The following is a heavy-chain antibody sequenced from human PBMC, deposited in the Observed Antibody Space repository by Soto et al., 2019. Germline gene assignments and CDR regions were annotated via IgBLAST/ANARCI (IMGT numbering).Heavy chain of an antibody. CDR2: ISAYYGDT. D-gene: IGHD4-17*01. J-gene: IGHJ1*01. CDR1: GYTFITYG. Sequence: ASVKVSCKASGYTFITYGISWVRQAPGQGLEWTGWISAYYGDTTYAQKFQGRVTMTRDTSTSTAXXXXXXXXXXXTAVYYCVRESQSGSTVYFQYWGQGTLVTVSS. CDR3: VRESQSGSTVYFQY. V-gene: IGHV1-18*04.